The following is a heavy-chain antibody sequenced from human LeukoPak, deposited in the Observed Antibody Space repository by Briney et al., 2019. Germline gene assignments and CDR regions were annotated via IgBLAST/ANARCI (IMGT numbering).Heavy chain of an antibody. D-gene: IGHD2-2*01. CDR1: GYTLTELS. V-gene: IGHV1-24*01. Sequence: ASVTVSRTVSGYTLTELSMHWVRQAPGKGGEWLGGFDHEDSETIYAQKIQGRVTMTEDTSTDTAYMELSSLRSEDTAVYYCATERAQLPRNYYYYGMDVWGKGTTVTVSS. J-gene: IGHJ6*04. CDR2: FDHEDSET. CDR3: ATERAQLPRNYYYYGMDV.